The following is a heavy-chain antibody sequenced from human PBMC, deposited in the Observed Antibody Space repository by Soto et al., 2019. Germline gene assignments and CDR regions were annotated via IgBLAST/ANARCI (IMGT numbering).Heavy chain of an antibody. V-gene: IGHV1-3*04. D-gene: IGHD5-12*01. CDR2: INTANDDT. CDR3: ARDEGVASGN. CDR1: GYTFSSSP. J-gene: IGHJ4*02. Sequence: QVQLVQSGAEVKKPGASVKVSCRASGYTFSSSPLHWVRQAPGQRPEWMGWINTANDDTKYSQKFQDRVTLTRDTSASTAYMEVSSLTPEDTAVYYWARDEGVASGNWGQGTLVTVSS.